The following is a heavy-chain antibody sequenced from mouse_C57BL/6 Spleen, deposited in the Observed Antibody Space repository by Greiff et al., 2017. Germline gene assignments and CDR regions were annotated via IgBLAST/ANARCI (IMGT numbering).Heavy chain of an antibody. V-gene: IGHV2-9-1*01. CDR3: ARNGGNGNYKAMDY. CDR1: GFSLTSYA. J-gene: IGHJ4*01. D-gene: IGHD2-1*01. CDR2: IWTGGGT. Sequence: QVQLQQSGPGLVAPSQSLSITCTVSGFSLTSYAISWVRQPPGKGLEWLGVIWTGGGTNYNSALKSRLSISKDNSKSQVFLKMNSLQTDDTARYYCARNGGNGNYKAMDYWGQGTSVTVSS.